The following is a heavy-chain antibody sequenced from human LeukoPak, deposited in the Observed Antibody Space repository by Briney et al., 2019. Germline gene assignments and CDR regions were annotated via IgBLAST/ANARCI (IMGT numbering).Heavy chain of an antibody. CDR2: IYSGGST. D-gene: IGHD6-6*01. V-gene: IGHV3-53*01. Sequence: AGGSLRLSCAASGFTVSGDYMSWVRQAPGKGLEWVSVIYSGGSTYYADSVKGRFTISRDNSKNTLYLQMNSLRAEDTAVYYCARGLSGYASSLGYWGQGTLVTVSA. J-gene: IGHJ4*02. CDR3: ARGLSGYASSLGY. CDR1: GFTVSGDY.